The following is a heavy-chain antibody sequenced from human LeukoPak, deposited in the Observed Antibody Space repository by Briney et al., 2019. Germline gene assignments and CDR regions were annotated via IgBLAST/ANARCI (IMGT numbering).Heavy chain of an antibody. J-gene: IGHJ4*02. D-gene: IGHD4-23*01. CDR3: ARRRNSLVSFDY. V-gene: IGHV4-39*01. Sequence: SETLSLTCTVAGGSITSSSYYWGWIRQPPGTGLEWIGSIYYSGSTYYNPSLKSRVTISVDTSKNQFSLKLSSVTAADTAVYYCARRRNSLVSFDYWGQGTLVTVSS. CDR1: GGSITSSSYY. CDR2: IYYSGST.